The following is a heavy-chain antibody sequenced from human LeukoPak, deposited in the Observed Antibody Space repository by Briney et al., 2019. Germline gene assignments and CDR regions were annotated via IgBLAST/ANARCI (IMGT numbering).Heavy chain of an antibody. CDR1: GFTFRSYG. CDR2: ISYDGSNK. CDR3: AKDLTRVGEVGY. D-gene: IGHD2-15*01. Sequence: GGSLRLPCAASGFTFRSYGMHWVRQAPGKGLEWVAVISYDGSNKYYADSVKGRFTISRDNSKNTLYLQMNSLRAEDTAVYYCAKDLTRVGEVGYWGQETLVTVSS. V-gene: IGHV3-30*18. J-gene: IGHJ4*02.